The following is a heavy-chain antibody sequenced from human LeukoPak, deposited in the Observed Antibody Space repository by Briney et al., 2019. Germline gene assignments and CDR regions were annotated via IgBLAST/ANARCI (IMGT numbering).Heavy chain of an antibody. Sequence: GGSLRLSCAASGFTFSSYWMSWVRQAPGKGLEWVANIKQDGSEKYYVDSVKGRFTISRDNAKNSLYLQMNSLRAEDTAVYYCARGCSSGWYDYFDYWGQGTLVTVSS. CDR3: ARGCSSGWYDYFDY. V-gene: IGHV3-7*01. CDR1: GFTFSSYW. CDR2: IKQDGSEK. J-gene: IGHJ4*02. D-gene: IGHD6-19*01.